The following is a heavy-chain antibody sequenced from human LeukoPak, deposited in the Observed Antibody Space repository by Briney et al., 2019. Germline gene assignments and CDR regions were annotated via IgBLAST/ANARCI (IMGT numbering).Heavy chain of an antibody. CDR1: GFTFSSYA. D-gene: IGHD1-26*01. J-gene: IGHJ6*03. CDR3: ARESGTTYYYYMDV. V-gene: IGHV3-30*04. CDR2: ISYDGSNK. Sequence: AGGSLRLSCAASGFTFSSYAMHWVRQAPGKGLEWVAVISYDGSNKYYADSVKGRFTISRDNSKNTLYLQMNSLRAEDTAVYYCARESGTTYYYYMDVWGKGTTVTVSS.